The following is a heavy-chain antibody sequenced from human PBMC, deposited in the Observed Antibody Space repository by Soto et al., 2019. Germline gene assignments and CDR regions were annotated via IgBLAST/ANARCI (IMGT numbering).Heavy chain of an antibody. CDR1: GFTFSSYA. J-gene: IGHJ4*02. Sequence: GGSLRLSCAASGFTFSSYAMSWVRQAPGKGLEWVAAISGSGGRTSYADSVKGRLTIYRDNSKNTLYLQMNSPRADDTAVYYCANHNWGLIPPNEHXWGQGTLVTVSX. V-gene: IGHV3-23*01. CDR3: ANHNWGLIPPNEHX. CDR2: ISGSGGRT. D-gene: IGHD7-27*01.